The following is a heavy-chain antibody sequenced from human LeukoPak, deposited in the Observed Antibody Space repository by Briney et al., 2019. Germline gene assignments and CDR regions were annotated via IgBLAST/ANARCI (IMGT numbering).Heavy chain of an antibody. CDR3: ARAFRLNYFDP. D-gene: IGHD1-7*01. J-gene: IGHJ5*02. Sequence: GGSLRLSCAASGFTFSSYAMSWVRQTPGQGLEWVSIISGSAGTTYYADSVKGRFTISRDNAKKSLYLQMNSLRADDTAVYYCARAFRLNYFDPWGQGTLVTVSS. CDR2: ISGSAGTT. V-gene: IGHV3-23*01. CDR1: GFTFSSYA.